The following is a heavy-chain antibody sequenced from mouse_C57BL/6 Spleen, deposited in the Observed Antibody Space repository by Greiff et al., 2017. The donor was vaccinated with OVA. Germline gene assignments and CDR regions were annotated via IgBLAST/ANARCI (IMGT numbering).Heavy chain of an antibody. CDR3: AISGYDPYAMDY. D-gene: IGHD3-1*01. V-gene: IGHV1-74*01. CDR2: IHPSDSDT. CDR1: VYTFTSYW. Sequence: VQLQQPGAELVKPGASVKVSCKASVYTFTSYWMHWVKQRPGQGLEWIGRIHPSDSDTNYNQKFKGKATLTVDKSSSTAYMQLSSLTSEDSAVYYCAISGYDPYAMDYWGQGTSVTVSS. J-gene: IGHJ4*01.